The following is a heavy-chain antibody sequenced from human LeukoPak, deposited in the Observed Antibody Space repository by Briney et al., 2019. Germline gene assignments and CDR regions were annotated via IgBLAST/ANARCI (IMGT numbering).Heavy chain of an antibody. J-gene: IGHJ3*02. Sequence: PSETLYLTCAVYGGSFSGYYWSWIRQPPGKGLEWIGEINHSGSTNYNPSLKSRVTMSVDTSKNQFSLKLSSVTAADTAVYYCARDWRKGYYYDSSGYNDAFDIWGQGTMVTVSS. CDR3: ARDWRKGYYYDSSGYNDAFDI. CDR2: INHSGST. CDR1: GGSFSGYY. D-gene: IGHD3-22*01. V-gene: IGHV4-34*01.